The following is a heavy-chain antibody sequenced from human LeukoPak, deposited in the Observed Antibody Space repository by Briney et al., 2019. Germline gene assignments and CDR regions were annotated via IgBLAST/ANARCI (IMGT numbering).Heavy chain of an antibody. CDR1: GYTFTRYY. D-gene: IGHD1-26*01. J-gene: IGHJ6*02. V-gene: IGHV1-46*01. CDR3: ARDGGIEVGATKHYGMDV. CDR2: INPSGGST. Sequence: ASVKVSCTASGYTFTRYYMHWVRQAPGQGLEWMGIINPSGGSTSFAQNFQGRVTMTRDTSTSTVYMELSSLRSGDTAMYYCARDGGIEVGATKHYGMDVWGQGTTVTVSS.